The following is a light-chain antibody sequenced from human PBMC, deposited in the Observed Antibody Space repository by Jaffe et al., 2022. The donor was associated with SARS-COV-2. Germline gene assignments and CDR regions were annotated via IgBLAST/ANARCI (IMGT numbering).Light chain of an antibody. Sequence: DIQMTQSPSSLSASVGDRVTITCRASQDIRDYVAWYQQKPGEAPRSLVQTTSNLQSGVPLKFSASGSGTDFTLTISSLQPEDIATYYCQQSHSYPLTFGGGTKVEIK. V-gene: IGKV1-16*02. J-gene: IGKJ4*01. CDR2: TTS. CDR3: QQSHSYPLT. CDR1: QDIRDY.